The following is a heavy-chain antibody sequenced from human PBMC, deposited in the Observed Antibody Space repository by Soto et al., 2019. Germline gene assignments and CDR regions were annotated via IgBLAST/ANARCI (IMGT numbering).Heavy chain of an antibody. J-gene: IGHJ6*02. CDR1: GFTFSDYY. CDR3: ARDLAAAGTDYYYGMDV. Sequence: GGSLRLSCAASGFTFSDYYMSWIRQAPGKGLEWVSYISSSGSTIYYADSVKGRFTISRDNAKNSLYLQMNSLRAEDTAVYYCARDLAAAGTDYYYGMDVWGQGTTVTVSS. CDR2: ISSSGSTI. V-gene: IGHV3-11*01. D-gene: IGHD6-13*01.